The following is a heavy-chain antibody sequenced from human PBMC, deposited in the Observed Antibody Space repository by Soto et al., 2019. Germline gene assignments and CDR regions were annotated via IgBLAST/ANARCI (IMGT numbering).Heavy chain of an antibody. V-gene: IGHV4-59*01. CDR1: GRSISTFL. D-gene: IGHD3-10*01. CDR3: ARAYGSGYMDV. J-gene: IGHJ6*02. CDR2: IYYSGST. Sequence: SETLSLTCTVTGRSISTFLWNWIRQPPGKGLERIGSIYYSGSTNYNPSLNSRVTISVDTSKNQFSLKLNSVTAADTAVYYCARAYGSGYMDVWGQGTTVS.